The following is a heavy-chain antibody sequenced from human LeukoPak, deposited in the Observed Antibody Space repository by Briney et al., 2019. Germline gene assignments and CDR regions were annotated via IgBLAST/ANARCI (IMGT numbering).Heavy chain of an antibody. Sequence: ASVKVSCKASGYTFTGYYMHWVRQAPGQGLEWVGWINPNSGGTNYAQKFQGRVTMTRDTSISTAYMELSRLRSDDTAVYYCARSIDGDYGPHYWGQGTLVTVSS. D-gene: IGHD4-17*01. V-gene: IGHV1-2*02. J-gene: IGHJ4*02. CDR3: ARSIDGDYGPHY. CDR2: INPNSGGT. CDR1: GYTFTGYY.